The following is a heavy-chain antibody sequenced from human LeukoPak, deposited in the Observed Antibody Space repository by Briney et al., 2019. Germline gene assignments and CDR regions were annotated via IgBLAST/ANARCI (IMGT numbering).Heavy chain of an antibody. V-gene: IGHV3-53*01. Sequence: GGSLRLSCAASGFTVSSNYMSWVRQAPGKGLAWVSVIYSGGSTYYADSVKGRFTISRDNSKNTLYLQMNSLRAEDTAVYYCARQMLLWFGESTVSWFDPWGQGTLVTVSS. J-gene: IGHJ5*02. CDR3: ARQMLLWFGESTVSWFDP. CDR1: GFTVSSNY. D-gene: IGHD3-10*01. CDR2: IYSGGST.